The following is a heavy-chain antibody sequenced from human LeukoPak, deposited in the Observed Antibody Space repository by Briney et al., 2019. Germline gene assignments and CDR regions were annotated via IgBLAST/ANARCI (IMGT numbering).Heavy chain of an antibody. D-gene: IGHD6-25*01. CDR2: VYNSGIT. CDR3: ARSRGLAGAATVIDY. V-gene: IGHV4-59*08. Sequence: PSETLSLTCTVSGGPISNYYWTWIRQSPGQGLEWIGYVYNSGITDYNPSLKSRLTISVDTSKNQFSLKLSSITAADTAVYYCARSRGLAGAATVIDYWGQGTLVTVSS. CDR1: GGPISNYY. J-gene: IGHJ4*02.